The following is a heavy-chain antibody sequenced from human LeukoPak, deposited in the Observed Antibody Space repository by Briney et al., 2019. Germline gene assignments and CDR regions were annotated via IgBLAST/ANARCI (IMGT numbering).Heavy chain of an antibody. Sequence: GGSLRLSCTASGFTFGDYAMSWFRQAPGKGLEWVGFIRSKAYGGTTEYAASVKGRFTISRDDSKSIAYLQMNSLKTEDTAVYYCTRFAAAGSGDAFDIWGQGTMVTVSS. CDR3: TRFAAAGSGDAFDI. CDR2: IRSKAYGGTT. J-gene: IGHJ3*02. CDR1: GFTFGDYA. V-gene: IGHV3-49*03. D-gene: IGHD6-13*01.